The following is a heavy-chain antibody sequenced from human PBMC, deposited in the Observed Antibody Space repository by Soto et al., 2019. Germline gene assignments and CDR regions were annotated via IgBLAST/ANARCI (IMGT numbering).Heavy chain of an antibody. CDR2: ISRIGSST. J-gene: IGHJ4*02. D-gene: IGHD3-3*01. V-gene: IGHV3-23*01. CDR3: AKGSSGLRFLEWLSPHDY. CDR1: GFTFSSYA. Sequence: EVQLLESGGGLVQPGGSLRLSCAASGFTFSSYAKSWVRQAPGKGLEWVSAISRIGSSTYYADSVKGRFTISRDNSKNTLYLQMNSLRAEDTAVYFCAKGSSGLRFLEWLSPHDYWGQGTLVTVSS.